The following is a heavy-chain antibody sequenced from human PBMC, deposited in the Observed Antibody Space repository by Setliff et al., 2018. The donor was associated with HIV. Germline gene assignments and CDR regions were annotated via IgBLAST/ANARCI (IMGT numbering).Heavy chain of an antibody. V-gene: IGHV4-39*01. J-gene: IGHJ6*03. CDR1: GGSISGTNYV. D-gene: IGHD6-13*01. CDR2: IHYSGST. CDR3: ARHRDPPGSRWIYYYYYMDL. Sequence: SETLSLTCTVYGGSISGTNYVWGWIRQTPRKGLEWIGTIHYSGSTYHNPSLESRITMSVDTSKNQFFLRLNSVSAADTAVYYCARHRDPPGSRWIYYYYYMDLWGEGTTVTVS.